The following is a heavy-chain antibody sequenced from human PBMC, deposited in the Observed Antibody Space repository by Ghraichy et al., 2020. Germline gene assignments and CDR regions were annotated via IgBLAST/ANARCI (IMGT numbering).Heavy chain of an antibody. J-gene: IGHJ5*02. CDR1: GGSISSYY. Sequence: SETLSLTCTVSGGSISSYYWSWIRQPAGKGLEWIGRIYTSGSTNYNPSLKSRVTMSVDTSKNQFSLKLSSVTAADTAVYYCARDSLSYRVNWFDPWGQGTLVTVSS. CDR2: IYTSGST. V-gene: IGHV4-4*07. CDR3: ARDSLSYRVNWFDP. D-gene: IGHD3-16*02.